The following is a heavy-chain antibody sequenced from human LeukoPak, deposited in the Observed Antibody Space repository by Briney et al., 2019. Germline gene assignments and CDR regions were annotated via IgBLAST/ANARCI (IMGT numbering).Heavy chain of an antibody. Sequence: GGSLRLSCVVSGFTFSSYSMNWVRQAPGKGLEWVSYISSSSSTIYYADSVKGRFTISRDNAKNSLYLQMNSLRDEDTAVYYCARVRNYNDSSGYYYDYWGQGTLVTVSS. CDR2: ISSSSSTI. CDR1: GFTFSSYS. CDR3: ARVRNYNDSSGYYYDY. J-gene: IGHJ4*02. D-gene: IGHD3-22*01. V-gene: IGHV3-48*02.